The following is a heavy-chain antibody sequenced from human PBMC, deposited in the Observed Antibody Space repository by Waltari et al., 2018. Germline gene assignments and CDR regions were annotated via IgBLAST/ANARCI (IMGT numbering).Heavy chain of an antibody. CDR3: ARDRRAYLDV. V-gene: IGHV4-59*02. CDR2: IYYAGSS. CDR1: GGPVRGHY. Sequence: QVQLQESGPGLVRPSDTLSLTCNVSGGPVRGHYWSWIRQPPGKGLQWIGYIYYAGSSNYNPSLESRVRISVDMSKNEISLTMTSVTAADTAVYFCARDRRAYLDVWGKGATVTVSS. J-gene: IGHJ6*04.